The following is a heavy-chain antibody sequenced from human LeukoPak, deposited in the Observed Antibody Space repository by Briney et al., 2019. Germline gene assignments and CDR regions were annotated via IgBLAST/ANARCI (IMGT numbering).Heavy chain of an antibody. D-gene: IGHD4-17*01. CDR2: ISYDGSNK. V-gene: IGHV3-30*18. CDR3: TKEATTVTPDY. Sequence: GGSLRLSCAVSGFTFSSYGMHWVRQAPGKGLEWVAVISYDGSNKYYADSVKGRFTISRDNSKNTLYLQMNSLRAEDTAVYYCTKEATTVTPDYWGQGTLVTVSS. CDR1: GFTFSSYG. J-gene: IGHJ4*02.